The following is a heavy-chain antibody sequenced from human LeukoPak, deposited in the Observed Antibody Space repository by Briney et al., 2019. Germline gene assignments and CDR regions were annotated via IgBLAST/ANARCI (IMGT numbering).Heavy chain of an antibody. CDR2: MNPNSGNT. Sequence: GASVKVSCKASGYTFTSYDINWVRQATGQGLEWLGWMNPNSGNTGYAQKFQGRVTMTRNTSISTAYVELSSLRSEDTAVYYCARLSSSWYGIDYWGQGTLVTVSS. J-gene: IGHJ4*02. D-gene: IGHD6-13*01. V-gene: IGHV1-8*01. CDR1: GYTFTSYD. CDR3: ARLSSSWYGIDY.